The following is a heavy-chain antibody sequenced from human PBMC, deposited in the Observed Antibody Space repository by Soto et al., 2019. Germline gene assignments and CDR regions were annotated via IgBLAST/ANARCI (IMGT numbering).Heavy chain of an antibody. CDR2: ISAYNGNT. V-gene: IGHV1-18*04. Sequence: GESLKISCKGSGYTFTSYGISWVRQAPGQGLEWMGWISAYNGNTNYAQKLQGRATMTTDTSTSTAYMELRSLRSDDTAVYYCARRRSGDYYDSSAGKTYYFDYWGQGTLVTVSS. J-gene: IGHJ4*02. CDR3: ARRRSGDYYDSSAGKTYYFDY. D-gene: IGHD3-22*01. CDR1: GYTFTSYG.